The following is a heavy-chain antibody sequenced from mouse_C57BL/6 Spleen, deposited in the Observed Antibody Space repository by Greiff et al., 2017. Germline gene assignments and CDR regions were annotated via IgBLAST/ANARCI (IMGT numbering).Heavy chain of an antibody. CDR3: ARETDYGSSFYFDV. CDR1: GFTFSDYY. Sequence: EVKLVESEGGLVQPGSSMKLSCTASGFTFSDYYMAWVRQVPEKGLEWVANINYDGSSTYYLDSLKSRFIISRDNAKNILYLQMSSLKSEDTATYYCARETDYGSSFYFDVWGTGTTVTVSS. V-gene: IGHV5-16*01. CDR2: INYDGSST. D-gene: IGHD1-1*01. J-gene: IGHJ1*03.